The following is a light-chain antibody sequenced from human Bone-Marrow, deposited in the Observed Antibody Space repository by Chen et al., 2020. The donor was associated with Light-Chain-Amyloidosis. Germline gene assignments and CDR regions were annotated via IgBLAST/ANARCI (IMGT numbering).Light chain of an antibody. CDR1: DLPTKY. V-gene: IGLV3-25*03. J-gene: IGLJ2*01. Sequence: SYELTQPPSVSVSPGQTARITCSGDDLPTKYAYWYQQKPGPAPGLVIHRDTERPSGISERFSGSSSGTTATLTISGVQAEDEADDHCQSADSSGTYEVIFGGGTKLTVL. CDR3: QSADSSGTYEVI. CDR2: RDT.